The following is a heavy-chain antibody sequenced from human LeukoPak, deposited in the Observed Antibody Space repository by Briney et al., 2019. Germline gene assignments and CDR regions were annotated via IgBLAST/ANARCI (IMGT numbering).Heavy chain of an antibody. CDR2: INHSGST. CDR3: ARAFVWGSYRYKYYGMDV. Sequence: SETLSLTCAVYGGSFSGYYWSWIRQPPGKGLEWIGEINHSGSTNYNPSLKSRVTISVDTSKNQFTLKLSSVTAADTAVYYCARAFVWGSYRYKYYGMDVWGQGTTVTVSS. D-gene: IGHD3-16*02. CDR1: GGSFSGYY. J-gene: IGHJ6*02. V-gene: IGHV4-34*01.